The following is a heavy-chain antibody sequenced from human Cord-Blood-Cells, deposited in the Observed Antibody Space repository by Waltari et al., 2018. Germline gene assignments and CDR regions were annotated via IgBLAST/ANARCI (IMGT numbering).Heavy chain of an antibody. V-gene: IGHV3-7*01. CDR2: IKQDGSEK. CDR3: ARAGIAARPAFDI. CDR1: GFTFSSYW. Sequence: EVQLVESGGGLVQPGGSLRLSCAASGFTFSSYWMSWVRQAPGKGVEGVANIKQDGSEKDYVDSVKGRFTISRDNAKNSLYLQMNSLRAEDTAVYYCARAGIAARPAFDIWGQGTMVTVSS. J-gene: IGHJ3*02. D-gene: IGHD6-6*01.